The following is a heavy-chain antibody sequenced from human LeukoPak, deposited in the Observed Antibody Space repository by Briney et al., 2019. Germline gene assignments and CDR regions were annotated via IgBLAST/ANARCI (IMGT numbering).Heavy chain of an antibody. CDR2: IYSGGST. Sequence: PGGSLRLSCAASGFTFSSYAMSWVRQAPGKGLEWVSVIYSGGSTYYADSVKGRFTISRDNSKNTLYLQMNSLRAEDTAVYYCARDMTKLGYFDYWGQGTLVTVSS. V-gene: IGHV3-66*02. CDR1: GFTFSSYA. CDR3: ARDMTKLGYFDY. J-gene: IGHJ4*02. D-gene: IGHD7-27*01.